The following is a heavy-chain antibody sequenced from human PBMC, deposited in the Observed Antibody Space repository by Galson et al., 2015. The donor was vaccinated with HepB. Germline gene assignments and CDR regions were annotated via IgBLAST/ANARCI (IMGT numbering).Heavy chain of an antibody. CDR3: ARDYGSYNWFDP. CDR1: GGTFSSSA. CDR2: IITLFGTA. Sequence: SVKVSCKVSGGTFSSSAISWVRQAPGQGLEWVGWIITLFGTANYAQKFQGRVTITADESTSTAYMDLSSLRSEDTAIYYCARDYGSYNWFDPWGQGTLVTVSS. J-gene: IGHJ5*02. D-gene: IGHD4-17*01. V-gene: IGHV1-69*13.